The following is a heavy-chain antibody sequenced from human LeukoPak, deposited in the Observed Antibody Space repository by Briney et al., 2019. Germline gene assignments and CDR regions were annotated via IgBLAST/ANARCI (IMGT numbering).Heavy chain of an antibody. CDR1: GFTFSTSW. CDR2: ISGDGGST. D-gene: IGHD3-10*01. V-gene: IGHV3-74*01. CDR3: ARGGSPFY. J-gene: IGHJ4*02. Sequence: PGGSLRLSCAASGFTFSTSWMHWVRQAPGKGLVWVPRISGDGGSTTYADSVKGRVTITTDNAKNTLYMQMNSLRVEDTAVYYCARGGSPFYWGQGTLVTVSS.